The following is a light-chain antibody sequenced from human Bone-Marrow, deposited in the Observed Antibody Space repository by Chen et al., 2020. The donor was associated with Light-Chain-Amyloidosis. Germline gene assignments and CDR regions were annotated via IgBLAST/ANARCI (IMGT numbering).Light chain of an antibody. CDR1: QSVLYSSNNKNY. V-gene: IGKV4-1*01. Sequence: DIVMTQSPDSLAVSLGERATINCKSSQSVLYSSNNKNYLAWYQQKPGQPPKLLIYWASTRESGVPARFSVSGSGTDFTLTISSLQAEDVAGYYCQQYYRTPLTFGGGTKVEIK. J-gene: IGKJ4*01. CDR3: QQYYRTPLT. CDR2: WAS.